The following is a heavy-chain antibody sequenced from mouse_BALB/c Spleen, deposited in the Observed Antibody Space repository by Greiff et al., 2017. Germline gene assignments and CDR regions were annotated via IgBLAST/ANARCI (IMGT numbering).Heavy chain of an antibody. CDR3: TRGYRYDVAWFAY. CDR1: GYTFTDYE. Sequence: QVHVKQSGAELVRPGASVTLSCKASGYTFTDYEMHWVKQTPVHGLEWIGAIDPETGGTAYNQKFKGKATLTADKSSSTAYMELRSLTSEDSAVYYCTRGYRYDVAWFAYWGQGTLVTVSA. D-gene: IGHD2-14*01. CDR2: IDPETGGT. J-gene: IGHJ3*01. V-gene: IGHV1-15*01.